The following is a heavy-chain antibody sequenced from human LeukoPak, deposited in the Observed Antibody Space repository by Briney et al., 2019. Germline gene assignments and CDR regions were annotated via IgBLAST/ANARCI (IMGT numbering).Heavy chain of an antibody. Sequence: SETLSLTCAVYGGSFSGSYWSWIRQPPGKGLEWIGEINHSGITNYNPSLKSRVTISVDTSKNQFSLKLSSVTAADTAVYYCARGGRARGYNDYGEDYWGQGTLVTVSS. J-gene: IGHJ4*02. CDR1: GGSFSGSY. V-gene: IGHV4-34*01. CDR2: INHSGIT. CDR3: ARGGRARGYNDYGEDY. D-gene: IGHD5-12*01.